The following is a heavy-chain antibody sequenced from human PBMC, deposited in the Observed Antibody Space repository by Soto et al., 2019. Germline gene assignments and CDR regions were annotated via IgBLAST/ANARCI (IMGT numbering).Heavy chain of an antibody. D-gene: IGHD3-16*01. CDR3: ARQAGAFGYYMDV. V-gene: IGHV4-39*01. J-gene: IGHJ6*03. CDR1: GGSISTSYYY. Sequence: SETLSLTCTVSGGSISTSYYYWGWIRQSPGKGLEWIGAIYYTGTTYYNPPLQSRATISVGTSKNQFSLKMSSVTAADTAVYFCARQAGAFGYYMDVWGKGPTVTVS. CDR2: IYYTGTT.